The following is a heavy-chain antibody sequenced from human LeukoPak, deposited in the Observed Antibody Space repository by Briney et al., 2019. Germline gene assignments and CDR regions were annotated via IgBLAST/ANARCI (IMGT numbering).Heavy chain of an antibody. J-gene: IGHJ4*02. CDR2: IYHSGST. D-gene: IGHD3-10*01. V-gene: IGHV4-39*07. CDR3: ARLWFGELLSYFDY. CDR1: GGSISSSSYY. Sequence: SETLSLTCTVSGGSISSSSYYWGWIRQPPGKGLEWIGYIYHSGSTYYNPSLKSRVTISVDRSKNQFSLKLSSVTAADTAVYYCARLWFGELLSYFDYWGQGTLVTVSS.